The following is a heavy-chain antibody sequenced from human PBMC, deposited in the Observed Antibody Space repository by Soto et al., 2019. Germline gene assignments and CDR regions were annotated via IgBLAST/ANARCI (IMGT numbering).Heavy chain of an antibody. J-gene: IGHJ5*02. D-gene: IGHD3-22*01. Sequence: QVQLVQSGAEVKKPGASVKVSCKASGYSFTTYGFSWVRQAPGQGLEWMGWISGNNDDTHYAQNLQGRVTMTTDTSTTTTYMELRSLRSDDTAVYFCARDPSSGYSDSSDDATGFDPWGQGTLVPVSS. CDR2: ISGNNDDT. CDR1: GYSFTTYG. CDR3: ARDPSSGYSDSSDDATGFDP. V-gene: IGHV1-18*01.